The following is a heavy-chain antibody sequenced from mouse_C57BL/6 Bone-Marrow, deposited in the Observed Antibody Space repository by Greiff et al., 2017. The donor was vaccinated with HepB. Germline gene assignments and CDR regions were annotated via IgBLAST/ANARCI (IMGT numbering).Heavy chain of an antibody. CDR3: ARQGNYWFAY. J-gene: IGHJ3*01. V-gene: IGHV5-6*01. CDR1: GFTFSSYG. Sequence: EVNVVESGGDLVKPGGSLKLSCAASGFTFSSYGMSWVRQTPDKRLEWVATISSGGSYTYYPDSVKGRFTISRDNAKNTLYLQMSSLKSEDTAMYYCARQGNYWFAYWGQGTLVTVSA. CDR2: ISSGGSYT. D-gene: IGHD2-1*01.